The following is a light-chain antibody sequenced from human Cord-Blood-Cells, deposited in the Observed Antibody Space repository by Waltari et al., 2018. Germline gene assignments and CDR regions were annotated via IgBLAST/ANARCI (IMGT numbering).Light chain of an antibody. CDR2: WAS. Sequence: DIVMTQSPDSLAVSLGERATINCKSSQSVLYSSNNTNYLAWYKQKPGQPPKLLIYWASTREAGVPDRFSGSGSVTDFTLTIGSLQAEDVAVYYCQQYYSTPLTFGGGTKVEIK. J-gene: IGKJ4*01. CDR3: QQYYSTPLT. V-gene: IGKV4-1*01. CDR1: QSVLYSSNNTNY.